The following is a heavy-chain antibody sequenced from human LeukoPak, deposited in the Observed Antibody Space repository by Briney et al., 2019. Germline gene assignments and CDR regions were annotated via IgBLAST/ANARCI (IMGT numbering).Heavy chain of an antibody. J-gene: IGHJ6*03. Sequence: ASVKVSCKASGYTFTDYYMHWVRQAPGQGLEWMGWINPNSGGTNFAQKFQGRVTTTRDTSINTAYMELSRLRSDDTAVYYCARRAVVVITTSFYYYMDVWGKGTTVTVSS. V-gene: IGHV1-2*02. CDR1: GYTFTDYY. CDR2: INPNSGGT. CDR3: ARRAVVVITTSFYYYMDV. D-gene: IGHD3-22*01.